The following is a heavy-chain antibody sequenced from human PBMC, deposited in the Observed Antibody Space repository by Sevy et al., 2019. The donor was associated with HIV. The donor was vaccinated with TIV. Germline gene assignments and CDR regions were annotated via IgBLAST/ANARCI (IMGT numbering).Heavy chain of an antibody. J-gene: IGHJ4*02. Sequence: SETLSLTCIVSGGSISTGAYYWSWIRQPAGKGLEWIGRMYTSGRTNYNPSLKSPVTISVDTSKNQLSLKLSSVTAADTAVYHCAREDSGRFDYWGQGTLVTVSS. CDR1: GGSISTGAYY. CDR2: MYTSGRT. V-gene: IGHV4-61*02. D-gene: IGHD2-15*01. CDR3: AREDSGRFDY.